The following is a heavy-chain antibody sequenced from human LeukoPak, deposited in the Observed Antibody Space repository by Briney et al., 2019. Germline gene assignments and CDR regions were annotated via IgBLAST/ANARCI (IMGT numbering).Heavy chain of an antibody. D-gene: IGHD4-17*01. J-gene: IGHJ4*02. CDR1: GGSFSGYY. Sequence: SETLSLTCAVYGGSFSGYYWSWIRQPPGKGLEWIGEINHSGSTNYNPSLKSRVTISVDTSKNQFSLKLSSVTAADTAVYYCARSMSDYGDDYWGQGTLVTVSS. CDR3: ARSMSDYGDDY. V-gene: IGHV4-34*01. CDR2: INHSGST.